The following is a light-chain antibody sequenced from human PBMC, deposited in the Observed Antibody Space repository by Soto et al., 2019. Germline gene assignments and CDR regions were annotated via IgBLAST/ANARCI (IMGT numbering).Light chain of an antibody. Sequence: DIQMSQSPFSISASVLYRVTITCWASQSISNYLNWYQQKSGKAPNLLIYMASSLQSGVPSRFSGSGSGTEFTLTISSLQPDDFATYYCQHYNSYSEAFGQGTKV. CDR2: MAS. CDR1: QSISNY. V-gene: IGKV1-5*01. CDR3: QHYNSYSEA. J-gene: IGKJ1*01.